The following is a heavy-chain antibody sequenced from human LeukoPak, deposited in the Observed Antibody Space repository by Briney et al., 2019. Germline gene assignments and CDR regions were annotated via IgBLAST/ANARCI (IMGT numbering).Heavy chain of an antibody. CDR1: GXTFSRYW. V-gene: IGHV3-74*01. CDR2: INSDGSST. CDR3: AKGGGAATFDF. D-gene: IGHD1-26*01. J-gene: IGHJ4*02. Sequence: GGSLRLSCAASGXTFSRYWMQWVRQTPGKGLVWVSRINSDGSSTTYADSVKGRFTISRDNAKNTLFLQMNSLRAEDTAIYYCAKGGGAATFDFWGQGILVVVSS.